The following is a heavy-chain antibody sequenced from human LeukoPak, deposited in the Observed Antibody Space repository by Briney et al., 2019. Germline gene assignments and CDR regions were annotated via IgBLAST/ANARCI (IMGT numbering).Heavy chain of an antibody. J-gene: IGHJ4*02. CDR2: ISGSGGNT. CDR3: AVSVRFERVWHYFNN. D-gene: IGHD3-9*01. Sequence: GSLRLSCAASGFTFNNYAMNWVRQAPGKGLEWVSSISGSGGNTYYADSVKGRFTISRDNSKNTLYLQMNSLRAEDTAVYYCAVSVRFERVWHYFNNWGQGTQVTVSS. V-gene: IGHV3-23*01. CDR1: GFTFNNYA.